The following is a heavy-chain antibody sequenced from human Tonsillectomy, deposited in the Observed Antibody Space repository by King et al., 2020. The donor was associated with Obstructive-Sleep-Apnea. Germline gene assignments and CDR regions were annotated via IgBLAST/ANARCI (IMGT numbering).Heavy chain of an antibody. D-gene: IGHD3-22*01. CDR2: IHYSGST. J-gene: IGHJ4*02. CDR1: VGSIRSWYYY. V-gene: IGHV4-30-4*01. Sequence: VQLQESGPGLVKPSQTLSIICTVSVGSIRSWYYYWCWIRQPPGKGLGWCGEIHYSGSTYYNPSLNIRVTISIDKSKNQFSLKLSSVTAADTAVYFCSRAVKTYYYDSSGLDYWGQGTLVTVSS. CDR3: SRAVKTYYYDSSGLDY.